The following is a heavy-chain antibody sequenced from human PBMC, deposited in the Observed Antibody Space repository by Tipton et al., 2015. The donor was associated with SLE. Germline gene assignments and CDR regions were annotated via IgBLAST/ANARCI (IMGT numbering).Heavy chain of an antibody. CDR1: GGSFSSTNFY. CDR3: ARRGWVDAFDI. V-gene: IGHV4-39*07. Sequence: GLVKPSETLSLTCTVSGGSFSSTNFYWGWIRQPPGKGLEWIGSISYSETTDYNPSLKSRVTISADTSKNQFSLNLRSVTAADTAVYYCARRGWVDAFDIWGQGTMVIVSS. D-gene: IGHD6-19*01. J-gene: IGHJ3*02. CDR2: ISYSETT.